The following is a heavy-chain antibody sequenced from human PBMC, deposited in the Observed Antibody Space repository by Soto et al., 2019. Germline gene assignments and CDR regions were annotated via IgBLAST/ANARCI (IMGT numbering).Heavy chain of an antibody. V-gene: IGHV3-15*01. J-gene: IGHJ4*02. D-gene: IGHD1-26*01. CDR1: GFKFSDYA. CDR3: TTVGAPDY. CDR2: IKSNVDGGAA. Sequence: GGSLRLSCTASGFKFSDYAITWVRQAPGEGLEWVGLIKSNVDGGAADYAEPVRGRFTLSRDDSKNTLYLHMNSLKIEDTATYYCTTVGAPDYWGQGTQVTVSS.